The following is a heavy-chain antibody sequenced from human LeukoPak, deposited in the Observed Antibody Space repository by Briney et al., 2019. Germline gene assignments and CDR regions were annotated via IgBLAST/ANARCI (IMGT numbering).Heavy chain of an antibody. D-gene: IGHD3-10*01. J-gene: IGHJ4*02. Sequence: SETLSLTCTVSGGSTSSYYWSWIRQPPGKGLEWIGYIFYSGSTNYNPSLKSRVTMSVDTSKNQFSLKLSSVTAADTAVYYCARGGDLDYFDYWGQGTLVTVSS. V-gene: IGHV4-59*01. CDR2: IFYSGST. CDR3: ARGGDLDYFDY. CDR1: GGSTSSYY.